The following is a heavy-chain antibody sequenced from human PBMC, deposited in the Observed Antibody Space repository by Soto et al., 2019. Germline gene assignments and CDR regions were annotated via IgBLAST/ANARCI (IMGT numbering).Heavy chain of an antibody. CDR3: ARSGYCSGGSCSYYFDS. Sequence: EVQLVESGGGLVQPGGSLRLSCAASGFTFSSYDMHWVRQATGKGLEWVSAIGTAGDTYYPGSVKGRFTISRENAKNYLYLQMNSLRAGDTAVYYCARSGYCSGGSCSYYFDSWGQGTLVTVSS. CDR2: IGTAGDT. CDR1: GFTFSSYD. J-gene: IGHJ4*02. D-gene: IGHD2-15*01. V-gene: IGHV3-13*01.